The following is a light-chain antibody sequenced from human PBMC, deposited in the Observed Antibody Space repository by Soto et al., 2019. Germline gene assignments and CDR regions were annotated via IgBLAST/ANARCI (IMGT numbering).Light chain of an antibody. CDR2: GAS. CDR1: QSVGSD. J-gene: IGKJ5*01. CDR3: QQYNNWPPPIT. V-gene: IGKV3-15*01. Sequence: ERVMTQSPATLSVSPGERATVSCRGSQSVGSDLGWYQQKPGQAPRLLVYGASNRATGIPARFSGIGSRTEFTRTISSLQSEEFAVYYCQQYNNWPPPITFSQGTRLEIK.